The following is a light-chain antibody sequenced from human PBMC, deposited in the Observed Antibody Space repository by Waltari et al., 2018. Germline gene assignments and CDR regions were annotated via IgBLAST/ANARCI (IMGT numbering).Light chain of an antibody. CDR2: DAS. CDR3: QQRNDWPIT. V-gene: IGKV3-11*01. J-gene: IGKJ5*01. CDR1: QSISAD. Sequence: EIVLTQSPATLYLSPGERAPLSCRASQSISADLAWYQQRPGQAPRLLIYDASNRVTGIPARFSGSGSGTDFTLTISSLEPEDFGVYYCQQRNDWPITFGQGTLLEIK.